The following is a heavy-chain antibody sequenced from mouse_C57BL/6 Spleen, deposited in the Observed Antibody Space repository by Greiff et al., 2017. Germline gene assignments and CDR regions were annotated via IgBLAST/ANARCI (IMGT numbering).Heavy chain of an antibody. CDR3: ARRYCYCYYDV. Sequence: QVQLQQSGAELVKPGSSVKLSCKASGYTFTSYWMDWVKQRPGKGLEWIGNIYPSDSETHYNDKFKDKATLTEDKSSSTAYMQLSSLTSEDSAVYCCARRYCYCYYDVWGTGTTVTVSS. V-gene: IGHV1-61*01. CDR2: IYPSDSET. D-gene: IGHD1-1*01. CDR1: GYTFTSYW. J-gene: IGHJ1*03.